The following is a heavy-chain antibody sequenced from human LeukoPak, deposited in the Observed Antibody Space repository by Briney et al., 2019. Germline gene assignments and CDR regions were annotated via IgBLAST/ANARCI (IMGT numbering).Heavy chain of an antibody. J-gene: IGHJ6*03. CDR2: IYYSGST. CDR1: GGSISSSSYY. Sequence: PSETLSPTCTVSGGSISSSSYYWGWIRQPPGKGLEWIGSIYYSGSTYYNPSLKSRVTISVDTSKNQLSLKLSSVTAADTAVYYCARDVAATSYYYYYMDVWDKGTTVTVSS. CDR3: ARDVAATSYYYYYMDV. D-gene: IGHD2-15*01. V-gene: IGHV4-39*07.